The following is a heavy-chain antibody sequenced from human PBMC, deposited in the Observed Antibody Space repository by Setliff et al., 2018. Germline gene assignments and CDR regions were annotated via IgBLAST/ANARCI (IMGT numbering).Heavy chain of an antibody. D-gene: IGHD3-3*01. CDR3: VRAGPTVTFFRVLVISWWDP. CDR2: FHTGGST. CDR1: GDSISSGSYY. Sequence: SETLSLTCTVSGDSISSGSYYWTWIRQPAGKGLEWIGHFHTGGSTNYNRSPRSRVSISVDTSKNQFSLKLSSVTAADTATYYCVRAGPTVTFFRVLVISWWDPWGQGSLVTVSS. V-gene: IGHV4-61*09. J-gene: IGHJ5*02.